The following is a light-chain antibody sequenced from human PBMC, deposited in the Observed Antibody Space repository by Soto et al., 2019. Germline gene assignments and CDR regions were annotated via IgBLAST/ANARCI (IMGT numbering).Light chain of an antibody. Sequence: EIVLTQSPGTLSFSHGEGATLSCRASHSVSGNYLAWYQQKSGQAPRLLIYAAFSRATGIPDRFSGSGSGTEFTLTISSLQPDDFATYYCQHYNSYSEAFGQGTKVDIK. CDR2: AAF. V-gene: IGKV3-20*01. CDR3: QHYNSYSEA. CDR1: HSVSGNY. J-gene: IGKJ1*01.